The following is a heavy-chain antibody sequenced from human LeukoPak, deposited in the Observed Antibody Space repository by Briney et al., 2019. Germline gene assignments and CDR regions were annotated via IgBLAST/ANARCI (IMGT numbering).Heavy chain of an antibody. D-gene: IGHD6-13*01. Sequence: GGSLRLSCAASGFIFSDYYMSWIRQAPGKGLEFVSYISSDGTANYYADSVKGRFTISGDDAQNSVYLEMTNLRAEDTAVYYCVREFWYRFDNWGQGTVVTVSS. CDR3: VREFWYRFDN. J-gene: IGHJ4*02. CDR1: GFIFSDYY. V-gene: IGHV3-11*04. CDR2: ISSDGTAN.